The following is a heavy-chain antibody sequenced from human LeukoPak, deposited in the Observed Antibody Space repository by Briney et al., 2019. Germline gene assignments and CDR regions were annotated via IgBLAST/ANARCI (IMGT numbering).Heavy chain of an antibody. CDR1: GGSISSNY. J-gene: IGHJ3*02. D-gene: IGHD2/OR15-2a*01. V-gene: IGHV4-4*07. CDR2: IYTSGST. Sequence: SETLSLTCTVSGGSISSNYWSWLRQPAGKGLEWIGRIYTSGSTNYHPSLQSRVTMSVDTSKNQFSLKLSSVTAADTAVYYCARGSTRRANSRRWTPDDAFDMWGQGTMVTVSS. CDR3: ARGSTRRANSRRWTPDDAFDM.